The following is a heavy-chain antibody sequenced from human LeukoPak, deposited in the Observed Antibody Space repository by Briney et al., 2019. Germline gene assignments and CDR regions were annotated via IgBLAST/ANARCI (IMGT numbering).Heavy chain of an antibody. D-gene: IGHD2-15*01. CDR3: AKDRDPPREYCNGGGCYTFDY. V-gene: IGHV3-30*18. Sequence: AGGSLRLSCAASGFTFSSYGMHWVRQAPGKGLEWVAVISYDGSNKYYADSVKGRFTISRDNSKNTLYLQMNSLRAEDTAMYYCAKDRDPPREYCNGGGCYTFDYWGQGSLVTVSS. J-gene: IGHJ4*02. CDR1: GFTFSSYG. CDR2: ISYDGSNK.